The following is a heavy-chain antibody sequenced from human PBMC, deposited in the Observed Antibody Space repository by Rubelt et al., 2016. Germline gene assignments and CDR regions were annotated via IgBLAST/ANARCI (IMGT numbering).Heavy chain of an antibody. D-gene: IGHD3-3*02. Sequence: QVQLVQSGAEVKKPGSSVKVSCKASGGTFSSYAISWVRQAPGQGLEWMGRIIPILGIANYAQKFQGRVTITADKSTSTAYMELSSLRSEDTAVYYCASSVPNIFGIAASDYYYYYGMDVWGQGTTVTVSS. CDR1: GGTFSSYA. J-gene: IGHJ6*02. V-gene: IGHV1-69*04. CDR2: IIPILGIA. CDR3: ASSVPNIFGIAASDYYYYYGMDV.